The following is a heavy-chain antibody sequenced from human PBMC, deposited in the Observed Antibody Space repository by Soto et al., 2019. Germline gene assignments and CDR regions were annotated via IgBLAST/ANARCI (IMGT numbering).Heavy chain of an antibody. CDR1: GFTFSTYA. J-gene: IGHJ4*02. V-gene: IGHV3-23*01. D-gene: IGHD4-17*01. Sequence: EVQLLESGGGLVRPGGSLRLSCVGSGFTFSTYAMTWVRQAPGKGLEWVSAISVGGGITKYADSVKGRCTIARDNSKNTLYLQMNSLRAEDTARYYCAKDPNGDYIGAFDSWGQGTLVTVSS. CDR2: ISVGGGIT. CDR3: AKDPNGDYIGAFDS.